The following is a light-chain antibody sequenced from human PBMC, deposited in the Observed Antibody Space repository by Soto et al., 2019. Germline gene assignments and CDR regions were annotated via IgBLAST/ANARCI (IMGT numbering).Light chain of an antibody. J-gene: IGKJ1*01. CDR2: KAS. Sequence: DIQMTQSPSTLSASVGDKVTITCRASQSISSWLAWYQQKPGKAPKLLIYKASTLESGVPSNFSGSGSGTEFTLSFSSLQPEDFATYYCQQYNSYPWTFGQGTKVDVK. CDR3: QQYNSYPWT. V-gene: IGKV1-5*03. CDR1: QSISSW.